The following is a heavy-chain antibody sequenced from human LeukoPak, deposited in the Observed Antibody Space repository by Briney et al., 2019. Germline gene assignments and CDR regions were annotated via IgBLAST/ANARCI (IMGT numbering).Heavy chain of an antibody. J-gene: IGHJ4*02. V-gene: IGHV3-7*01. CDR2: INPTGSEE. CDR3: ARDRGYTSFDY. D-gene: IGHD5-18*01. CDR1: GFTFSDSW. Sequence: PGGSLRLSCAAYGFTFSDSWMTWVRQAPGKELEYVAAINPTGSEEYYVDSVKGRFTISRDSAKNSLFLQMSSLRVEDTAVFYCARDRGYTSFDYWGQGTLVAVSS.